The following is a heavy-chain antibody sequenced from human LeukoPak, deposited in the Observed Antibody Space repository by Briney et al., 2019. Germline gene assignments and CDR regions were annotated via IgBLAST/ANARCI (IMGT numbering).Heavy chain of an antibody. J-gene: IGHJ4*02. CDR1: GGSISSSSYY. CDR3: ARVGVLGWYYFDY. V-gene: IGHV4-39*07. CDR2: IYYSGST. Sequence: SETLSLTCTVSGGSISSSSYYWGWIRQPPGKGLEWIGSIYYSGSTYYNPSLKSRVTISVDTSKNQFSLKLSSVTAADTAVYYCARVGVLGWYYFDYWGQGTLVTVSS. D-gene: IGHD3-3*01.